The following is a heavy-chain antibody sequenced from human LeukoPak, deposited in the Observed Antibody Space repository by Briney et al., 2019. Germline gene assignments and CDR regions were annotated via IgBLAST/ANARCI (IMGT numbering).Heavy chain of an antibody. V-gene: IGHV4-59*01. CDR1: GGSISSYY. CDR2: IYYSGST. J-gene: IGHJ5*02. CDR3: ARSHRGHIVVVPAARGSWFDP. Sequence: SETLSLTCTVSGGSISSYYWSWIRQPPGKGLEWIGYIYYSGSTNYNPSLKSRVTISVDTSKNQFSLKLSSVTAADTAVYYCARSHRGHIVVVPAARGSWFDPWGQGTLVTVSS. D-gene: IGHD2-2*01.